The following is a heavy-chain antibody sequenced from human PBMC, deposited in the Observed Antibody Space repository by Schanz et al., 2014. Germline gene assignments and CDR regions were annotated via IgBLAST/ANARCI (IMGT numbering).Heavy chain of an antibody. CDR3: TRGGYSYALSAFDI. D-gene: IGHD5-18*01. Sequence: QVQLVQSGAEVKKPGASVTVSCKASGYDFHIYAYSWVRQAPGQGPEWMGWITAYNGDTNYALKLQGRVTMTTDTSTGTAYMELRSLRSDDTALYYCTRGGYSYALSAFDIWGQGTMXTVSS. V-gene: IGHV1-18*01. CDR1: GYDFHIYA. J-gene: IGHJ3*02. CDR2: ITAYNGDT.